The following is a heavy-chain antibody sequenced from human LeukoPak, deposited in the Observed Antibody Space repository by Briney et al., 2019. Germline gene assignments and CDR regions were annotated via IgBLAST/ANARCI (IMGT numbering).Heavy chain of an antibody. CDR1: GFTFSSYG. Sequence: GGSLRLSCAASGFTFSSYGMSWVRQAQGKGLEGVANIKQDGSEKHYVDSVKGRFTISRDNAKNSLFLQMNSLRAEDTAVYYCARVKQQLVRLLGRDTTYYYYYYIDVWGKGTTVTVSS. V-gene: IGHV3-7*01. CDR3: ARVKQQLVRLLGRDTTYYYYYYIDV. CDR2: IKQDGSEK. J-gene: IGHJ6*03. D-gene: IGHD6-13*01.